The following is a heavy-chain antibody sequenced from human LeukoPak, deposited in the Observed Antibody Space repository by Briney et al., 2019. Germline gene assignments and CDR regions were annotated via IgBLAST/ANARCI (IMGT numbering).Heavy chain of an antibody. CDR3: ARGRSITILRGVAISDGFDI. V-gene: IGHV3-30*03. J-gene: IGHJ3*02. Sequence: GGSLRLSCAASGFTFSSYGMHWVRQAPGKGLEWVAVISYDGSNKYYADSVKGRFTISRDNAKNSLYLHMNSLRPDDTAVYYCARGRSITILRGVAISDGFDIWGQGTKVTVS. CDR1: GFTFSSYG. D-gene: IGHD3-10*01. CDR2: ISYDGSNK.